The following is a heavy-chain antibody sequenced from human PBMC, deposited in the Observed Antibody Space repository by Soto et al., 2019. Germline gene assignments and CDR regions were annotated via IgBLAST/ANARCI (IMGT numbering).Heavy chain of an antibody. CDR2: INGAPGQT. J-gene: IGHJ6*02. CDR1: GYTFSTYS. D-gene: IGHD1-7*01. Sequence: QVQVVQSGAEVKKPGASVKVSCKASGYTFSTYSMHWVRHAPGHSLEWMGWINGAPGQTRSSQRFQESVPITRDTYASTAYMERSGLRSGDTAVYDWARGKGMDENYYHYGMDIWGQGTTVTVSS. V-gene: IGHV1-3*01. CDR3: ARGKGMDENYYHYGMDI.